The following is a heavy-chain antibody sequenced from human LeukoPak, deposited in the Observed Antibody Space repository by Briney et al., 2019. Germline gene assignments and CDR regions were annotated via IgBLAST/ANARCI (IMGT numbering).Heavy chain of an antibody. CDR2: IYPGDSDT. V-gene: IGHV5-51*01. J-gene: IGHJ5*02. CDR3: ARLGYSYGYGNWFDP. CDR1: GYRFTSNW. D-gene: IGHD5-18*01. Sequence: GESLKISCKGSGYRFTSNWITWVRQMPGKGLEWMGIIYPGDSDTRYSPSFQGQVTISADKSISTAYLQWSSLKASDTAMYYCARLGYSYGYGNWFDPWGQGTLVTVSS.